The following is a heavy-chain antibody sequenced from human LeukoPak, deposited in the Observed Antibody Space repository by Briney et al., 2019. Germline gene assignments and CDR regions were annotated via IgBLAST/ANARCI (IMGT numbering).Heavy chain of an antibody. CDR3: AKGLYGDYVFNFDY. CDR2: ISGSGGST. D-gene: IGHD4-17*01. J-gene: IGHJ4*02. V-gene: IGHV3-23*01. Sequence: GGSLRLSCAASGFTFSSYAMSWVRQAPGKGLEWVSAISGSGGSTYYADSVKGRFTISRDNSKNTLYLQMNSLRAEDAAVYYCAKGLYGDYVFNFDYWGQGTLVTVSS. CDR1: GFTFSSYA.